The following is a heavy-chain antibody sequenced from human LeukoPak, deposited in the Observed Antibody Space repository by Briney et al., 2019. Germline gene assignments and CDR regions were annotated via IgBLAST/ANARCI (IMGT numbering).Heavy chain of an antibody. V-gene: IGHV1-46*01. CDR3: ARDETGYSSSAPAYYFDY. Sequence: ASVKVSCKASGYTFTSYYMHWVRQAPGQGLEWMGIINPSGGSTSYPQKFQGRVTMTRDMSTSTVYMELSSLRSEDTAVYYCARDETGYSSSAPAYYFDYWGQGTLVTVSS. D-gene: IGHD6-6*01. CDR2: INPSGGST. J-gene: IGHJ4*02. CDR1: GYTFTSYY.